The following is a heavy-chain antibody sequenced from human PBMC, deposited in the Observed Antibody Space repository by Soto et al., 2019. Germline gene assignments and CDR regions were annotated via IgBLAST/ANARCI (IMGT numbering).Heavy chain of an antibody. CDR1: GCTFSSYA. Sequence: SVKVSCKASGCTFSSYAISWVREAPGQGLEWMGGIIPIFGTANYAQKFQGRVTITADESTSTAYMELSSLRSEDTAVYYCARNRVGGGSYPYFYDYGMDVWGQGTTVTVSS. J-gene: IGHJ6*02. V-gene: IGHV1-69*13. D-gene: IGHD2-15*01. CDR2: IIPIFGTA. CDR3: ARNRVGGGSYPYFYDYGMDV.